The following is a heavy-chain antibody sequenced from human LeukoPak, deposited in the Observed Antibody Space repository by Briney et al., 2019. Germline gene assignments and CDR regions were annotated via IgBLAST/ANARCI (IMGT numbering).Heavy chain of an antibody. CDR2: ISGSGGST. J-gene: IGHJ4*02. CDR3: AKDSVPYYYGSGSYPDY. CDR1: GFTFSNYA. Sequence: PGGSLRLSCAASGFTFSNYAMSWVRQAPGKGPEWVSGISGSGGSTYYADSVRGRFTISRDNSKNTLYLQMNSLRAEDTAVYYCAKDSVPYYYGSGSYPDYWGQGTLVTVSS. V-gene: IGHV3-23*01. D-gene: IGHD3-10*01.